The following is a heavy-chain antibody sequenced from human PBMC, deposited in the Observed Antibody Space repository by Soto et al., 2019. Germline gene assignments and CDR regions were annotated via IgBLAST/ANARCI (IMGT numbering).Heavy chain of an antibody. V-gene: IGHV4-59*08. CDR3: ARRLQEDILTGYSYHYYYGMDV. J-gene: IGHJ6*02. D-gene: IGHD3-9*01. Sequence: PSETLSLTCTVSGGSISSYYWSWIRQPPGKGLEWIGYIYYSGSTNYNPSLKSRVTISVDTSKNQFSLKLSSVTTADTAVYYCARRLQEDILTGYSYHYYYGMDVWGQGTTVTVSS. CDR2: IYYSGST. CDR1: GGSISSYY.